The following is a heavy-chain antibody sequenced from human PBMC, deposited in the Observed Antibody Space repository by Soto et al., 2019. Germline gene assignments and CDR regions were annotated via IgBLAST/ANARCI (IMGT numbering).Heavy chain of an antibody. CDR1: GGSISSRNW. CDR3: ARHVDTYGMDV. Sequence: SETLSLTCAVSGGSISSRNWWSWVRQPPGKGLEWIGEIYHSGSTNYNPSLKSRVTISVDKSKNQFSLKLNSVTAADTAVYYCARHVDTYGMDVWGQGTTVTVS. D-gene: IGHD5-18*01. V-gene: IGHV4-4*02. J-gene: IGHJ6*02. CDR2: IYHSGST.